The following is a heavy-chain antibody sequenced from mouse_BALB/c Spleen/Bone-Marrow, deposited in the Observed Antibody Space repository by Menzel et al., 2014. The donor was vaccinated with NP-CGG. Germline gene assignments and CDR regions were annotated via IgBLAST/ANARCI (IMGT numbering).Heavy chain of an antibody. D-gene: IGHD1-1*01. V-gene: IGHV3-8*02. J-gene: IGHJ3*01. CDR3: ARTYYYGSSSFMD. CDR2: ISYSGIT. Sequence: VQLKESGPSLVKPSQTLSLTCSVTGDSITTDYWNWIRKFPGDKLEYLGYISYSGITYYNPSLKSRISITRDTSKNQYYLQLNSVTTEDTATYYCARTYYYGSSSFMDWGQGTLVTVSA. CDR1: GDSITTDY.